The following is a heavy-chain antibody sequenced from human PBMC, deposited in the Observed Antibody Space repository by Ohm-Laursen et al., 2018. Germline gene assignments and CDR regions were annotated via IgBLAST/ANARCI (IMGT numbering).Heavy chain of an antibody. J-gene: IGHJ4*02. CDR1: GFTFSSYE. CDR3: ARDWNASGSY. V-gene: IGHV3-48*03. D-gene: IGHD3-10*01. Sequence: GSLRLSCAASGFTFSSYEMNWVRQAPGKGLEWVSYISSSGSTIHYADSVKGRFTISRDNAKNSLYLQMNSLRAEDTAVYYCARDWNASGSYWGQGTLVTVSS. CDR2: ISSSGSTI.